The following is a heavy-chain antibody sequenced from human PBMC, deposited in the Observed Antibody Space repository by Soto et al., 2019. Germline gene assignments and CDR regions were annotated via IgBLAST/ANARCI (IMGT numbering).Heavy chain of an antibody. CDR1: GFTFSSYA. J-gene: IGHJ4*02. CDR3: ARDQVYCSGGSCYSGRALDY. CDR2: ISYDGSNK. V-gene: IGHV3-30-3*01. Sequence: HPGGSLRLSCAASGFTFSSYAMHWVRQAPGKGLEWVAVISYDGSNKYYADSVKGRFTISRDNSKNTLYLQMNSLRAEDTAVYYCARDQVYCSGGSCYSGRALDYWGQGTLVTVSS. D-gene: IGHD2-15*01.